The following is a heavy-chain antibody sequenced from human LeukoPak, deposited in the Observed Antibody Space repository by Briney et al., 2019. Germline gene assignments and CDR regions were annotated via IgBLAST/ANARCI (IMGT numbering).Heavy chain of an antibody. J-gene: IGHJ5*02. V-gene: IGHV3-21*01. CDR1: GFSFSDYN. Sequence: GGSLRLSCAASGFSFSDYNMNWVRQAPGKALEWVSSITTTGTYIFYGDSVKGRFTISRDNAKNSLYLQMNGLRAEDTAVYYCAKDRGGSLDPWGQGTLVTVSS. CDR2: ITTTGTYI. CDR3: AKDRGGSLDP. D-gene: IGHD3-10*01.